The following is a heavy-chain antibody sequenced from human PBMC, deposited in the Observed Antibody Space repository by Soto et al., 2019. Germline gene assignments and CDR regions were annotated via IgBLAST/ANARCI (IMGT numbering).Heavy chain of an antibody. CDR3: ARKGRGYSGYDLYTFDY. Sequence: PSETLSLTCTVSGGSISSGGYYWSWIRQHPGKGLEWIGYIYYSGSTYYNPSLKSRVTISVDTSKNQFSLKLSSVTAADTAVYYCARKGRGYSGYDLYTFDYWGQGTLVTVSS. J-gene: IGHJ4*02. CDR1: GGSISSGGYY. D-gene: IGHD5-12*01. CDR2: IYYSGST. V-gene: IGHV4-31*03.